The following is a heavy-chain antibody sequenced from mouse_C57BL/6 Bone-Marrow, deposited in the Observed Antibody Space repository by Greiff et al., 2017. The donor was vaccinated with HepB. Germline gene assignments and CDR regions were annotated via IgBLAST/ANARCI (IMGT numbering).Heavy chain of an antibody. Sequence: QVQLQQSGAELARPGASVKLSCKASGYTFTSYGISWVKQRTGQGLEWIGEIYPRSGNTYYNEKFKGQATLTADKSSSTAYMELRSRTSEDSAVYFCARRDSSGYWGQGTLVTVSA. CDR3: ARRDSSGY. J-gene: IGHJ3*01. V-gene: IGHV1-81*01. CDR1: GYTFTSYG. D-gene: IGHD3-2*02. CDR2: IYPRSGNT.